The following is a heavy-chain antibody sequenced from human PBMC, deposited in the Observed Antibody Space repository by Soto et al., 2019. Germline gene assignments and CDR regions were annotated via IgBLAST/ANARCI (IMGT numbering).Heavy chain of an antibody. J-gene: IGHJ4*02. V-gene: IGHV1-69*02. CDR3: ARGRKPDYFDY. Sequence: QVQLVQSGAEVKKPGSSVKVSCKASGGTFSSYTISWVRQAPGQGLEWMGRIIPILGIANYAQKFQGRVKITADKSTSTAYMELSSLRSEDTAVYYCARGRKPDYFDYWGQGTLVTVSS. CDR1: GGTFSSYT. CDR2: IIPILGIA.